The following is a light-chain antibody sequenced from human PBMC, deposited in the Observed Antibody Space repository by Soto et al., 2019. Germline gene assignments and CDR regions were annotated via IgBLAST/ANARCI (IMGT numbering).Light chain of an antibody. V-gene: IGKV3-20*01. CDR2: VAS. J-gene: IGKJ2*01. Sequence: EIVLTQSPGTLSLSPGERATLSCRASQSVGSGFLAWYQQKPGQAPRLLIYVASSRATGIPDRFSGSGSGTDFTLTISRLEPEDFAVYYCQQYDSSPYTFGQGTKLEIQ. CDR1: QSVGSGF. CDR3: QQYDSSPYT.